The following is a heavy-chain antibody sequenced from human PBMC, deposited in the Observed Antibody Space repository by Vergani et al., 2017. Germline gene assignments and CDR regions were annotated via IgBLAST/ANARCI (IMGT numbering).Heavy chain of an antibody. CDR1: GFTFSGSA. D-gene: IGHD5-12*01. Sequence: EELLVQSGGGLVQPGGSLKLSCVASGFTFSGSAIHWVRQSSGKGLEWLGRIRSKANDYATEYSVSVRGRFTISRDNAKNTLYLEMNSLRGDDTAIYYCVRARCSGPCFMSNWFDSWGQGTLVTVSS. J-gene: IGHJ5*01. V-gene: IGHV3-73*02. CDR3: VRARCSGPCFMSNWFDS. CDR2: IRSKANDYAT.